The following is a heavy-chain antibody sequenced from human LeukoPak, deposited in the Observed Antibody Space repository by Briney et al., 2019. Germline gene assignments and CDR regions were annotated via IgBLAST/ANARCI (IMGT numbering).Heavy chain of an antibody. V-gene: IGHV5-51*01. CDR1: GYSFTSYW. J-gene: IGHJ4*02. CDR2: IYPGDSDT. CDR3: ASYYDSSGFQSSGFDY. Sequence: GESLKISCKGSGYSFTSYWIGWVRQMPGKGLEWMGIIYPGDSDTRYSPSFQDQVTISADKSISTAYLQWSSLKASDTAMYYCASYYDSSGFQSSGFDYWGQGTLVTVSS. D-gene: IGHD3-22*01.